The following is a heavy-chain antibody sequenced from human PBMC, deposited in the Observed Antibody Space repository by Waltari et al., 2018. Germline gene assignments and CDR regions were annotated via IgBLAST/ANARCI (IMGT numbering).Heavy chain of an antibody. CDR1: GCSISSGDYY. Sequence: QVQLQESGPGLVKPSQTLSLTCPVSGCSISSGDYYWIWIRQPPGKGLEWIGYIYYSGSTYYNPSHRSRVTISVDTSKNQFSLKLSSVTAADTAVYYCARVWGGDPPDYWGQGTLVTVSS. J-gene: IGHJ4*02. CDR2: IYYSGST. D-gene: IGHD2-21*01. CDR3: ARVWGGDPPDY. V-gene: IGHV4-30-4*08.